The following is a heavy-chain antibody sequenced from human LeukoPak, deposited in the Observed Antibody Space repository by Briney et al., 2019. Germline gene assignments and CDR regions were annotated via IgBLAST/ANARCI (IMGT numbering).Heavy chain of an antibody. CDR1: GYTFTSYG. CDR3: AAYDYGDYVVY. Sequence: GASVKVSCKASGYTFTSYGISWVRQAPGQGLEWMGWISAYNGNTDYAQKLQGRVTMTTDTSTSTAYMELRSLRSDDTAVYYCAAYDYGDYVVYWGQGTLVTVSS. D-gene: IGHD4-17*01. V-gene: IGHV1-18*01. CDR2: ISAYNGNT. J-gene: IGHJ4*02.